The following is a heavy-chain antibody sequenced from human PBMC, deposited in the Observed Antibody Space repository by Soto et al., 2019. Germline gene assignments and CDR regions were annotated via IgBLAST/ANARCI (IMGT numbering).Heavy chain of an antibody. Sequence: QVQLVESGGGVVQPGRSLRLSCAASGFTFSSYAMHWVRQAPGKGLEWVAVISYDGSNKYYADSVKGRFTISRDNSKNTLYLQMNSLRAEDTAVYYCARDSDYYFDYWGREPWSPSPQ. CDR2: ISYDGSNK. D-gene: IGHD2-21*02. J-gene: IGHJ4*02. CDR3: ARDSDYYFDY. CDR1: GFTFSSYA. V-gene: IGHV3-30-3*01.